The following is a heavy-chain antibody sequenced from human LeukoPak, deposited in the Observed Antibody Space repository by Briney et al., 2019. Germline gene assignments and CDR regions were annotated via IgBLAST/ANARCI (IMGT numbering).Heavy chain of an antibody. Sequence: GRSLRLSCAASGFTFSSYAMHWVRQAPGKGLEWVAVISYDGSNKYYADSVKGRFTISRDNSKNTLYLQMNGLRAEDTAVYYCAIVVITNDAFDIWGQGTKVTVSS. CDR2: ISYDGSNK. D-gene: IGHD3-22*01. CDR3: AIVVITNDAFDI. CDR1: GFTFSSYA. J-gene: IGHJ3*02. V-gene: IGHV3-30*01.